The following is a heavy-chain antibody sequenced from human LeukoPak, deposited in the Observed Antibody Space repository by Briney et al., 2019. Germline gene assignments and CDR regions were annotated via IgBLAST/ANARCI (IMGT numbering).Heavy chain of an antibody. CDR1: GYTFTSYG. Sequence: ASVKVSCKASGYTFTSYGISWVRQAPGQGLEWMGLISVYNGYTHYAHHLQGRVTMTTHTSTSTAYMELRSLRSDDTAVYYCARDEARYSSGYYPNWFDPWGEGTLVTVSS. J-gene: IGHJ5*02. D-gene: IGHD3-22*01. CDR3: ARDEARYSSGYYPNWFDP. V-gene: IGHV1-18*01. CDR2: ISVYNGYT.